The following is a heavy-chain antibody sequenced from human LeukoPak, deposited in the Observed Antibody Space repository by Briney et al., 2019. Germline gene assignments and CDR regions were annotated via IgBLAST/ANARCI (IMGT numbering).Heavy chain of an antibody. CDR1: GFTFSSYG. CDR2: ISYDGSNK. D-gene: IGHD6-19*01. V-gene: IGHV3-30*18. J-gene: IGHJ6*02. CDR3: AKVGIAVAALYYYYGMDV. Sequence: GGSLRLSCAASGFTFSSYGMHWVRQAPGKGLEWVAVISYDGSNKYYADSVKGRFTISRDNSKSTLYLQMNSLRAEDTAVYYCAKVGIAVAALYYYYGMDVWGQGTTVTVSS.